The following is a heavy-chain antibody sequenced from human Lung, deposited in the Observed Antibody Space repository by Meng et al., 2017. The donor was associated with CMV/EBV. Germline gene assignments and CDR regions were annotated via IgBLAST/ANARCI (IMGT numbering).Heavy chain of an antibody. CDR1: GLSFSSYA. J-gene: IGHJ4*02. V-gene: IGHV3-30*04. Sequence: SXKISCAASGLSFSSYAMYWVRQAPGQGPEWVAVISYDGRNQYYADSVKGRFTISRDNSNNTLHLQMNSLRADDTAVYYCVKGWQQLGDSWGQGTLVTVSS. CDR2: ISYDGRNQ. D-gene: IGHD4-23*01. CDR3: VKGWQQLGDS.